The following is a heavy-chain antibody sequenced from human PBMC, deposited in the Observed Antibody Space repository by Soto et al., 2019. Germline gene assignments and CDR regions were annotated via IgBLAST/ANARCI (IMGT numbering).Heavy chain of an antibody. CDR3: ARDQIPGPPDSCDS. CDR2: ISYNGDTT. J-gene: IGHJ5*02. D-gene: IGHD2-21*01. Sequence: QVQLVESGGDVVQPGRSLRLSCAASGFAFSSYAMHWVRQAPGKGLEWVAVISYNGDTTYYAESVKGRFTISRDNSKNTLYLQMNSLRAEDTAVYYCARDQIPGPPDSCDSWGQGTLVTVSS. V-gene: IGHV3-30-3*01. CDR1: GFAFSSYA.